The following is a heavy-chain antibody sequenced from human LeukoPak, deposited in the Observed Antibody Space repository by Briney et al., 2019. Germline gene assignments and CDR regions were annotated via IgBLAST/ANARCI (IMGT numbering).Heavy chain of an antibody. CDR2: INPSGGST. J-gene: IGHJ4*02. CDR3: ARDGWGKSSSSPIDY. D-gene: IGHD6-13*01. CDR1: GYTFTSYY. V-gene: IGHV1-46*01. Sequence: GASVKVSCKASGYTFTSYYMHWVRQAPGQGLEWMGIINPSGGSTSYAQKFQGRVTMTRDMSTSTVYMELSSLRSEDTAVYYCARDGWGKSSSSPIDYWGQGTLVTVSS.